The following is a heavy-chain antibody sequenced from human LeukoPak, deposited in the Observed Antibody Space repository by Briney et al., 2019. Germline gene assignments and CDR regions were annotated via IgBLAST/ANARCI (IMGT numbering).Heavy chain of an antibody. Sequence: GGSLRLSCAASGFTFDDYAMHWVRQAPGKGLEWVSGISWNSGSIGYADSVKGRFTISRDNAKNSLYLQMNSLRAEDTALYYCAKGPSWYYFDYWGQGTLVTVSS. CDR3: AKGPSWYYFDY. V-gene: IGHV3-9*01. CDR2: ISWNSGSI. CDR1: GFTFDDYA. D-gene: IGHD6-13*01. J-gene: IGHJ4*02.